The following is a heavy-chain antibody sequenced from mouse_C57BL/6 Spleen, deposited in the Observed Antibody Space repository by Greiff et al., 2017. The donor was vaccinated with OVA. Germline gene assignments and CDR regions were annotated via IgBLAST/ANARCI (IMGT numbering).Heavy chain of an antibody. CDR1: GFNIKNSY. CDR2: IDPANGNT. J-gene: IGHJ1*03. CDR3: ARRDSNYWYFDV. D-gene: IGHD2-5*01. V-gene: IGHV14-3*01. Sequence: EVKLQESVAELVRPGASVKLSCTASGFNIKNSYMHWVKQRPEQGLEWIGRIDPANGNTTYAPKFPGKATITADTSSNTAYLQLSSLTSEDTAIYYCARRDSNYWYFDVWGTGTTLTVSS.